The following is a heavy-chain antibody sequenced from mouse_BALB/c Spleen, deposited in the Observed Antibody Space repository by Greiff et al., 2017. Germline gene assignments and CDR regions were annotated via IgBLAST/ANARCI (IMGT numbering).Heavy chain of an antibody. CDR3: ARYGSHYYAMGY. J-gene: IGHJ4*01. V-gene: IGHV5-17*02. CDR2: ISSGSSTI. Sequence: EVKLVESGGGLVQPGGSRKLSCAASGFTFSSFVMHWVRQAPEKGLEWVAYISSGSSTIYYADTVKGRFTISRDNPKNTLFLQMTSLRSEDTAMYYCARYGSHYYAMGYWGQGTSVTVSS. D-gene: IGHD2-2*01. CDR1: GFTFSSFV.